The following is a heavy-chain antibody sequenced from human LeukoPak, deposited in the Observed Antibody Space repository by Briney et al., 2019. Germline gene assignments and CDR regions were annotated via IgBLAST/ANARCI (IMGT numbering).Heavy chain of an antibody. CDR1: GFPFSSYA. V-gene: IGHV3-23*01. CDR2: ISGSGGST. CDR3: AKELTMANFDY. D-gene: IGHD4/OR15-4a*01. J-gene: IGHJ4*02. Sequence: GGSLRLSCAASGFPFSSYAISWVRQAPGKGRAGVSAISGSGGSTYYADSVKGRFTISRDNSKNTLYLQMNSLRAEDTAVYYCAKELTMANFDYWGQGTLVTVSS.